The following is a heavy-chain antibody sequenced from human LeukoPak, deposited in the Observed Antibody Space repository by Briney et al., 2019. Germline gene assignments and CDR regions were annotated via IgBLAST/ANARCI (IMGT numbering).Heavy chain of an antibody. CDR3: ARDLTMVRGARMGDYYYYYMDV. CDR1: GYTFTNYI. V-gene: IGHV1-2*02. Sequence: ASVKVSCKASGYTFTNYIINWVRQAPGQGLEWMGWINPNSGGTNYAQKFQGRVTMTRDTSISTAYMELSRLRSDDTAVYYCARDLTMVRGARMGDYYYYYMDVWGKGTTVTVSS. D-gene: IGHD3-10*01. J-gene: IGHJ6*03. CDR2: INPNSGGT.